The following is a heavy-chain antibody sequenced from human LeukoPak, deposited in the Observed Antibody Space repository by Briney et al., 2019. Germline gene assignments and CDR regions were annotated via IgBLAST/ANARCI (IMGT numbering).Heavy chain of an antibody. CDR2: INPNSGGT. J-gene: IGHJ4*02. D-gene: IGHD5-24*01. CDR1: GYTFTVYY. V-gene: IGHV1-2*02. CDR3: AREGAGDGCNFGFDY. Sequence: ASVKVSCKASGYTFTVYYMHCVRQAPGQGLEWMGWINPNSGGTNYAQKFQGRVTMTRDTSISTAFMELSRLRSDDTAVYYCAREGAGDGCNFGFDYWGQGTLVTVSS.